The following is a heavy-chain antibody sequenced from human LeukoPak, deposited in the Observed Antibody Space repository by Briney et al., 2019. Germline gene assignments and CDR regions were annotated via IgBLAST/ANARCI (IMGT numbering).Heavy chain of an antibody. D-gene: IGHD1-26*01. CDR1: GFSLSTSGV. J-gene: IGHJ4*02. CDR2: IYHSGTT. V-gene: IGHV4-38-2*02. CDR3: GREGIVHTFDY. Sequence: SGPTLVNPTQTLTLTCTFSGFSLSTSGVGVGWIRQPPGKGLEWIGSIYHSGTTYYNPSLKSRVTISVDTSKNEFSLKLTSVTAADTAVFYCGREGIVHTFDYWGQGTLVTVAS.